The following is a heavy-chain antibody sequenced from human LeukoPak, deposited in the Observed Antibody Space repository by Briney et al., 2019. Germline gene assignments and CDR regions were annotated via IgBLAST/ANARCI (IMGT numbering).Heavy chain of an antibody. J-gene: IGHJ4*02. CDR1: GFNFSSYA. CDR3: AKIPFNDILYYFGY. D-gene: IGHD3-9*01. CDR2: ISGSGDST. V-gene: IGHV3-23*01. Sequence: GGSLRLSCTASGFNFSSYAMTWVRQAPGKGLEWVSAISGSGDSTYYVDSVEGRFTISRDNSKNTLYLQMNSLRAEDTAVYYCAKIPFNDILYYFGYWGQGTLVTVSS.